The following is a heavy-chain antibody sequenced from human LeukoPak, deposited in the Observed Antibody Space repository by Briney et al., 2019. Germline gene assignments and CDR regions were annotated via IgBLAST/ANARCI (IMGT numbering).Heavy chain of an antibody. J-gene: IGHJ6*02. CDR3: ARVGFSGSLPPTYYYGMDV. V-gene: IGHV3-7*02. CDR2: IKQDGSDK. Sequence: GGSLRLSCAASGFTFSSYWMSWVRQAPGKGLEWVANIKQDGSDKYYVDSVKGRFTISRDNAKNSLYLQMNSLRAEDTAVYYCARVGFSGSLPPTYYYGMDVWGQGTTVTVSS. D-gene: IGHD3-10*01. CDR1: GFTFSSYW.